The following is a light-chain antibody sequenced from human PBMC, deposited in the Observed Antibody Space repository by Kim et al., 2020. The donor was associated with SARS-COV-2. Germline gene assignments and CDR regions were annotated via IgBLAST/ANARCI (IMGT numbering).Light chain of an antibody. CDR2: KAS. CDR1: QSISSW. J-gene: IGKJ1*01. CDR3: KSRGS. Sequence: DIQMTQSPSTLSASVGDRVIITCRASQSISSWLAWYQQKPGKAPKLLIYKASSLESEVPSRFSGSGFGTEFTLTINSLQPDDLATYYCKSRGSFGQGTKVDIK. V-gene: IGKV1-5*03.